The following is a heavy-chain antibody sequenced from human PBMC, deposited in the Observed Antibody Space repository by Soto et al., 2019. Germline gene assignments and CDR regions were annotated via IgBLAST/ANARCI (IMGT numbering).Heavy chain of an antibody. CDR3: ATVYCSSTSCPEDYMDV. J-gene: IGHJ6*03. CDR1: GFTFSSYA. Sequence: GGSLRLSCAASGFTFSSYAMSWVRQAPGKGLEWVSAISGSGGSTYYADSVKGRFTISRDNSKNTLYLQMNSLRAEDTAVYYCATVYCSSTSCPEDYMDVWGKGTTVTVSS. D-gene: IGHD2-2*01. V-gene: IGHV3-23*01. CDR2: ISGSGGST.